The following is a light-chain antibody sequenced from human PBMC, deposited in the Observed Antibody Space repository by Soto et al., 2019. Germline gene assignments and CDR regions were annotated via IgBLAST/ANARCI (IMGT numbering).Light chain of an antibody. J-gene: IGLJ2*01. CDR3: QVRDSSSDHVV. CDR2: DDS. CDR1: NIGDKS. V-gene: IGLV3-21*02. Sequence: SYVLTQPPSVSVAPGQTASITCGGNNIGDKSVHWYQQKPRQAPVLVVHDDSDRPSGIPERFSGSNSGNTATLTISRVEGGDEADYYCQVRDSSSDHVVFGGGTQLTVL.